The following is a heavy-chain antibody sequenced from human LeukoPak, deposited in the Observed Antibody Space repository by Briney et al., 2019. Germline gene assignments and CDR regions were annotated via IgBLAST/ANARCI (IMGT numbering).Heavy chain of an antibody. J-gene: IGHJ4*02. CDR1: GYTFTSYY. Sequence: ASVKVSCKAFGYTFTSYYIHWVRQAPGQGLEWVGIINPSSGDTIHTQKFQDRVTMTRDTSTSTVYMELSSLRSEDTAVFYCATVGNSQFFDYWGQGTLVTVSS. CDR3: ATVGNSQFFDY. D-gene: IGHD1-14*01. V-gene: IGHV1-46*01. CDR2: INPSSGDT.